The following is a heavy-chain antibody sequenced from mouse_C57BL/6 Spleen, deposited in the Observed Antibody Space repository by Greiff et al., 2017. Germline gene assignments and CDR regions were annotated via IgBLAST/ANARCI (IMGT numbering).Heavy chain of an antibody. CDR2: ISDGGSYT. CDR3: ARAGVPIYYSNGAWFAY. J-gene: IGHJ3*01. V-gene: IGHV5-4*03. Sequence: EVKLVESGGGLVKPGGSLKLSCAASGFTFSSYAMSWVRQTPEKRLEWVATISDGGSYTYYPDNVKGRFTISRDNAKNNLYLQMSHLKSEDTAMYYCARAGVPIYYSNGAWFAYWGQGTLVTVSA. D-gene: IGHD2-5*01. CDR1: GFTFSSYA.